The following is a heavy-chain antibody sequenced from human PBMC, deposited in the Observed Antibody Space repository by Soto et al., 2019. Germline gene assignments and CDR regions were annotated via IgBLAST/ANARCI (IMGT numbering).Heavy chain of an antibody. J-gene: IGHJ4*02. V-gene: IGHV4-61*01. CDR2: FYYSGST. CDR1: GGSVSSGSYY. CDR3: VRRHGLTVDAYY. Sequence: TSETLSLTCTVSGGSVSSGSYYWSWIRQPPGKGLEWIGYFYYSGSTIYNPSLKSRVTISVDTSKNQFSLNLSSVTAADTAVYYCVRRHGLTVDAYYWGQGTLVT. D-gene: IGHD2-21*02.